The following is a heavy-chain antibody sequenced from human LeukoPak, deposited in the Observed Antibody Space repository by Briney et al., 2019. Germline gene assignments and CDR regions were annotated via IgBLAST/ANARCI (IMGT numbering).Heavy chain of an antibody. J-gene: IGHJ4*02. CDR1: GFTFSIYA. D-gene: IGHD6-13*01. CDR2: ISGSGDYT. CDR3: AKPREAAAGTGRYFGS. V-gene: IGHV3-23*01. Sequence: PGGSLRLSCPASGFTFSIYAMSWVRQAPGRGLEWVSAISGSGDYTYYADSVKGRFTISRDNSKNTLYLQMNSLRAEDTAVYYCAKPREAAAGTGRYFGSWGQGTLVTVSS.